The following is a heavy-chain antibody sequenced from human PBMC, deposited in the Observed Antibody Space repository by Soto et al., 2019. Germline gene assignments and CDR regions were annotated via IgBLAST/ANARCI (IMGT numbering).Heavy chain of an antibody. CDR1: GGTFSSYA. J-gene: IGHJ6*02. CDR3: ARARLTTVTTSYYYYGMDV. Sequence: SVKVSCKASGGTFSSYAISWVRQAPGQGLEWMGGIIPIFGTANYAQKFQGRVTITADESTSTAYMELSSLRSEDTAVYYCARARLTTVTTSYYYYGMDVWGQGTTGT. CDR2: IIPIFGTA. V-gene: IGHV1-69*13. D-gene: IGHD4-17*01.